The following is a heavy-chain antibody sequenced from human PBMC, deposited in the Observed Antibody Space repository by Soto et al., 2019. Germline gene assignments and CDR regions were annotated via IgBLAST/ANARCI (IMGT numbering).Heavy chain of an antibody. D-gene: IGHD3-22*01. CDR3: AREGVHNYNEYYFDY. CDR2: ISGIRDYI. Sequence: GGSLRLSCAASGFTFSYYALHWVRRAPGKGLEWVSSISGIRDYIRYADSVKGRFTISRDNAKTSLYLQMNSLTAEDTAVYYCAREGVHNYNEYYFDYWGQGTMVTVSS. CDR1: GFTFSYYA. V-gene: IGHV3-21*06. J-gene: IGHJ4*02.